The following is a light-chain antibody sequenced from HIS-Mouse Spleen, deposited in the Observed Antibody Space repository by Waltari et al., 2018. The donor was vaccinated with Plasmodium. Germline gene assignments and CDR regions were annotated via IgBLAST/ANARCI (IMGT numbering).Light chain of an antibody. V-gene: IGKV3-15*01. J-gene: IGKJ1*01. CDR2: GAS. CDR1: QSVSSN. CDR3: QQYNNWPAWT. Sequence: EIVMTQSPATLSVSPGERATLSCRASQSVSSNLAWYQQKPGQAPRLRIYGASTRATGIPARFSGSGSGTEFTLTISSLQSEEFAVYYCQQYNNWPAWTFGQGTKVEIK.